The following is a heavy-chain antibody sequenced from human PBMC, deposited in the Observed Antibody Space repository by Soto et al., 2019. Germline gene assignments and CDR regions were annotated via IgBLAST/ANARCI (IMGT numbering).Heavy chain of an antibody. Sequence: QLQLQESGPGLVKPSETLSLTCTVSGGSISSSSYYWGWIRQPPGKGLEWIGSIYDSGSTYYNPSLKRRVTISVDTSKNQFSRKLSSVTAAATAVYYCAGNILAARWDWYFDLWGRGTLVTVSS. D-gene: IGHD6-6*01. CDR3: AGNILAARWDWYFDL. CDR1: GGSISSSSYY. CDR2: IYDSGST. J-gene: IGHJ2*01. V-gene: IGHV4-39*01.